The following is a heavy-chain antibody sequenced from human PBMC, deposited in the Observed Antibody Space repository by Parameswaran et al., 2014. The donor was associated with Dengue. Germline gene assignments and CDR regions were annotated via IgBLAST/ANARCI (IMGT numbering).Heavy chain of an antibody. Sequence: VRQAPGKGLVWVSLIKSDGSGTSYADSVKGRFTISRDNAKNTLYLQMNSLGDEDTAVYYCVRDRYYTMDVWGQGTTVTVSS. CDR3: VRDRYYTMDV. CDR2: IKSDGSGT. V-gene: IGHV3-74*01. J-gene: IGHJ6*02.